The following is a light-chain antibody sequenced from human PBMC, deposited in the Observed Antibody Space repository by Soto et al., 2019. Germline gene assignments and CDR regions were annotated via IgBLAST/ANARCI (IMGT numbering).Light chain of an antibody. CDR3: SSYISSSTLEV. CDR2: DVT. V-gene: IGLV2-14*03. CDR1: SSDVGGYNY. J-gene: IGLJ1*01. Sequence: QSALTQPASVSGSPGQSITISCTGTSSDVGGYNYVSWYQHHPGKAPKLLIYDVTTRPSGVSNRFSGSKSGNTASLTISGLQPEDEADYYCSSYISSSTLEVFGTGTRSPS.